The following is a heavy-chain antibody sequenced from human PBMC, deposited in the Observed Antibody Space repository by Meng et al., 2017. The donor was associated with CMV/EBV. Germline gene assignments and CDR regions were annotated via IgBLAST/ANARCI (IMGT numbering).Heavy chain of an antibody. V-gene: IGHV4-38-2*02. CDR2: IYHSGST. Sequence: SEILSLTGTVSGYSISSGYYWGWIRQPPGKGLEWIGSIYHSGSTYYNPSLKSRVTISVDTSKNQFSLKLSSVTAADTAVYYCARVATGYSSSWAYGGMDVWGQGTTVTVSS. D-gene: IGHD6-13*01. J-gene: IGHJ6*02. CDR1: GYSISSGYY. CDR3: ARVATGYSSSWAYGGMDV.